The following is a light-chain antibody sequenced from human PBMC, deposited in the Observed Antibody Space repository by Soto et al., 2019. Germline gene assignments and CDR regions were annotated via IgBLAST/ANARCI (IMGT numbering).Light chain of an antibody. CDR1: RTDVGGYNY. J-gene: IGLJ2*01. V-gene: IGLV2-8*01. CDR3: SSYAGSNIPVV. CDR2: EVS. Sequence: QSVLTQPPSASVAPGQSVTISCTGTRTDVGGYNYVSWYQQHPGKAPKLMIYEVSKRPSGVPDRFSGSKSGNTASLTVSGLQAEDDADYYCSSYAGSNIPVVFGGGTQLTVL.